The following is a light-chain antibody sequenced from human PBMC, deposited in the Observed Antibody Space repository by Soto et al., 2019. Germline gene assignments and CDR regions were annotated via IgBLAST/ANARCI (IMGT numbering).Light chain of an antibody. Sequence: QSVMSQPPSASGTPGQTVIISCSGSRSDIGSNFVNWYQHLPGTAPKLLIYNSNQRPSGVPDRFSGSKSGTSASLAISGLQYEDEADYYCAAWDDSLTAPVFGNGKKVTV. J-gene: IGLJ1*01. CDR1: RSDIGSNF. CDR2: NSN. CDR3: AAWDDSLTAPV. V-gene: IGLV1-44*01.